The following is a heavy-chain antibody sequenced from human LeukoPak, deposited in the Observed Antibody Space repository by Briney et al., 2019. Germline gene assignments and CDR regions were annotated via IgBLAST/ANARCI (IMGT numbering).Heavy chain of an antibody. J-gene: IGHJ3*02. CDR1: GGSISSYY. CDR3: ARPRANGAYRWAFDI. D-gene: IGHD4/OR15-4a*01. CDR2: IYYSGST. V-gene: IGHV4-59*08. Sequence: SETLSSTCTASGGSISSYYWSWIRKPPGKGLEWIGYIYYSGSTNYNPSLKSRVTISVDTSKNQFSLKLNSVTAADTAVYYCARPRANGAYRWAFDIWGQGTMATVSS.